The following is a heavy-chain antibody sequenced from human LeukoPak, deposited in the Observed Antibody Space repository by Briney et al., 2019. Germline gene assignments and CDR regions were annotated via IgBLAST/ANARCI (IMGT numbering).Heavy chain of an antibody. D-gene: IGHD3-16*02. J-gene: IGHJ4*02. V-gene: IGHV3-48*04. Sequence: GGSLRLSCVGSGFGFGDFGMSWVRQAPGKGLEWVSYSADGSTTKYYADSVKGRFIISRDNAKESLYLKMNSLRVEDTAVYYCARRSLEGFDYWGQGTLVTVSS. CDR1: GFGFGDFG. CDR3: ARRSLEGFDY. CDR2: SADGSTTK.